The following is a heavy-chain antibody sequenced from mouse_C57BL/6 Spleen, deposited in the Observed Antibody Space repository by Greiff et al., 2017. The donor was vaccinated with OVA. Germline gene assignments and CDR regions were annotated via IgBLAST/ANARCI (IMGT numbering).Heavy chain of an antibody. D-gene: IGHD2-4*01. CDR2: ISSGGSYT. CDR1: GFTFSSYG. Sequence: EVQRVESGGDLVKPGGSLKLSCAASGFTFSSYGMSWVRQTPDKRLEWVATISSGGSYTYYPDSVKGRFTISRDNAKNTLYLQMSSLKSEDTAMYYCARRDYDWFAYWGQGTLVTVSA. V-gene: IGHV5-6*01. CDR3: ARRDYDWFAY. J-gene: IGHJ3*01.